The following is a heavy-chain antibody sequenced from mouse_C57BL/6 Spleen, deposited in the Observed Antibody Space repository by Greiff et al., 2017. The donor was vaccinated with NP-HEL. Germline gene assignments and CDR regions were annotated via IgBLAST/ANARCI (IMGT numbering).Heavy chain of an antibody. CDR3: ARSSYRDY. J-gene: IGHJ4*01. D-gene: IGHD1-1*01. CDR2: INPNNGGT. Sequence: EVKLVESGPELVKPGASVKMSCKASGYTFTDYNMHWVKQSHGKSLEWIGDINPNNGGTSYIQQFKGKATFTVNKSSTTAYMELRSRTSEDAAVYYFARSSYRDYWGQGTTVTVSS. CDR1: GYTFTDYN. V-gene: IGHV1-22*01.